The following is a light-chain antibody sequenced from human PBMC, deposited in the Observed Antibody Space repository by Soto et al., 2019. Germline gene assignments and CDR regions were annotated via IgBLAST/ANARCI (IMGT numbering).Light chain of an antibody. Sequence: QSALTQPPSASGSPGQSVTISCTGTSSDIGGYNYVSWYQHHPGKAPKLVIYEVTKRPSGVPDRFSGSKSGNTASLTVSGLQAEYEADYYCSSYAGSNKRYVFGTGTKVTVL. CDR1: SSDIGGYNY. J-gene: IGLJ1*01. CDR2: EVT. V-gene: IGLV2-8*01. CDR3: SSYAGSNKRYV.